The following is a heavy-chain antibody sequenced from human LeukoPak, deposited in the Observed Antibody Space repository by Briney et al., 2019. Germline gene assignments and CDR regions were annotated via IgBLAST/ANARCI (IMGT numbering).Heavy chain of an antibody. CDR1: GYTFISYY. J-gene: IGHJ4*02. D-gene: IGHD1-26*01. V-gene: IGHV1-46*01. Sequence: ASVKVSCKASGYTFISYYIQWVRQAPGQGLEWMGIINPSGGSTSYAQKFQGRVTMTRDTSTSTVYMELSSLRSEDTAVYYCARGVVGATRPFDYWGQGTLVTVSS. CDR2: INPSGGST. CDR3: ARGVVGATRPFDY.